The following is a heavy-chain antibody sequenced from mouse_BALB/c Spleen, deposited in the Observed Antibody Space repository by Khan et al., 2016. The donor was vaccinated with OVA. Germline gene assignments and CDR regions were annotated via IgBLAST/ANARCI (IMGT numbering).Heavy chain of an antibody. CDR2: VYPSDSYT. D-gene: IGHD2-3*01. CDR1: GYTFTNYW. Sequence: QVQLQQPGAELVRPGASVKLSCKASGYTFTNYWINWVKQRPGQGLEWIGNVYPSDSYTNYNQKFKDKATLTVDKSSSTAYMQLSSPTSDDSAVYYGTREGVDGSSVAYWGQGTLVTVSA. CDR3: TREGVDGSSVAY. J-gene: IGHJ3*01. V-gene: IGHV1-69*02.